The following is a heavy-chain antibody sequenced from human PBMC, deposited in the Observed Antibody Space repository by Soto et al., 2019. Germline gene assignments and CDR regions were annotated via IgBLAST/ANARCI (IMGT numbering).Heavy chain of an antibody. V-gene: IGHV1-18*01. CDR2: ISAYNGNT. CDR3: ARDPDSSVLEHDAFDI. Sequence: QVQLVQSGAEVKKPGASVKVSCKASGYTFTSYGISWVRQAPGQGLEWMGWISAYNGNTNYAQKLQGRVTMTTDTSTSTAYIELRSLRSVDTAVYYCARDPDSSVLEHDAFDIWGQGTMVTVSS. D-gene: IGHD6-19*01. J-gene: IGHJ3*02. CDR1: GYTFTSYG.